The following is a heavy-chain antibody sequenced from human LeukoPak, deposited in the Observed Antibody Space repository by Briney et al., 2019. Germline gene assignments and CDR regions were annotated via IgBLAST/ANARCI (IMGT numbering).Heavy chain of an antibody. V-gene: IGHV3-48*02. CDR2: ISSSSTII. Sequence: GASLRLSCAASGFNFTSYNMNWARQAPGKGLEWVSYISSSSTIIYYAGSVKGRFTISRDNAKNSLYLQMNSLRDEDPAVYYCARSAYCSGGSCYPNDYWGQGTLVTVSS. CDR1: GFNFTSYN. D-gene: IGHD2-15*01. CDR3: ARSAYCSGGSCYPNDY. J-gene: IGHJ4*02.